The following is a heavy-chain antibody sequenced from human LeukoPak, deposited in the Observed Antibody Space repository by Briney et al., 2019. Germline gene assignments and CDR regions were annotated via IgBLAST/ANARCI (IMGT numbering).Heavy chain of an antibody. J-gene: IGHJ6*02. D-gene: IGHD2-8*01. V-gene: IGHV3-9*01. Sequence: GRSLRLSCAASGFTFDDYAMHWVRQAPGKGLEWVSGISWNSGSIGYADSVKGRFTISRDNAKNFLYLQMNSLRAEDTALYYCAKSLMGVSYYYYGMDVWGQGTTVTVSS. CDR2: ISWNSGSI. CDR3: AKSLMGVSYYYYGMDV. CDR1: GFTFDDYA.